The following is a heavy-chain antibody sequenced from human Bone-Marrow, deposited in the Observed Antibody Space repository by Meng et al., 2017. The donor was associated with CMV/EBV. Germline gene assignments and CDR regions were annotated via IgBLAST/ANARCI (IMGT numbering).Heavy chain of an antibody. D-gene: IGHD1-26*01. CDR2: IIWNGGST. J-gene: IGHJ4*02. Sequence: GESLKISCAASGIIFNTHGIHWLRQAPGKGLEWVTSIIWNGGSTSYADSVKGRFTISRDNAKNSLYLQMNSLRVEDTALYYWARDHGSSEYYLDYWGQGTLVTVSS. CDR1: GIIFNTHG. V-gene: IGHV3-20*04. CDR3: ARDHGSSEYYLDY.